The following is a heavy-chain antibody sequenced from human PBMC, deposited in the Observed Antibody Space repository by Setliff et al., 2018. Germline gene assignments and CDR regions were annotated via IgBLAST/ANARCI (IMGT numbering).Heavy chain of an antibody. CDR1: GGTFSRYA. CDR2: SIPMYRTT. D-gene: IGHD2-15*01. Sequence: SVKVSCKASGGTFSRYAISWVRQAPGQGLEWMGGSIPMYRTTKYAQKFQGRVTITTDESTTTAYVELSSLRSEDTAVYYCATGPDIGEFGGNYFNYWGQGTLVTVSS. J-gene: IGHJ4*02. V-gene: IGHV1-69*05. CDR3: ATGPDIGEFGGNYFNY.